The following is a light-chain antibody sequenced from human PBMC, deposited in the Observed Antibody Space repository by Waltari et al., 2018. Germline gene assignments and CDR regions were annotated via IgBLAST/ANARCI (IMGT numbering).Light chain of an antibody. CDR3: SSYTSSSTWV. J-gene: IGLJ3*02. V-gene: IGLV2-14*03. CDR2: DVN. CDR1: SSDVGSYNY. Sequence: QSALTQPASVSGSPGQSITISCTGTSSDVGSYNYVSWYQQHPGKAPKLMIYDVNKRPSAVSNRFSGSKSGNTASLTISGCQAEDEADYYCSSYTSSSTWVFGGGTKLTVL.